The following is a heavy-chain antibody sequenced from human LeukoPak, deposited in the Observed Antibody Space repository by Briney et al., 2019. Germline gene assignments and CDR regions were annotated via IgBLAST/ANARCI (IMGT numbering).Heavy chain of an antibody. CDR1: GASVSSLH. Sequence: SETLSLTCSVSGASVSSLHWNWIRQSPGKGLEWIGNIYSTGTTKYNPSLKSRVTLSLDTSKNQFSLRLTSVTAADTAVYFCTKGYYEPFDSWGQGILVTVSS. CDR3: TKGYYEPFDS. D-gene: IGHD3-16*01. J-gene: IGHJ4*02. CDR2: IYSTGTT. V-gene: IGHV4-59*02.